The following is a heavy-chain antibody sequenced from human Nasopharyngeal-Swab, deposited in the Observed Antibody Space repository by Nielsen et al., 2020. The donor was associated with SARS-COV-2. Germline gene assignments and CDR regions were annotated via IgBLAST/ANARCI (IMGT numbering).Heavy chain of an antibody. V-gene: IGHV3-53*01. CDR3: AGEVRGYIDY. CDR2: VYPGGST. J-gene: IGHJ4*01. CDR1: GFIVSSNY. Sequence: GGSLRLSCAASGFIVSSNYMNWVRQAPGKGLEWVSTVYPGGSTYYADSVEGRFILSRDNSNLYLQMNNLRADDTAVYYCAGEVRGYIDYWGQGTLVTVSS. D-gene: IGHD4/OR15-4a*01.